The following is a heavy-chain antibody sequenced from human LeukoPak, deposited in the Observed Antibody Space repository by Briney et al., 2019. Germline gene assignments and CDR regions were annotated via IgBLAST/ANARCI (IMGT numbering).Heavy chain of an antibody. V-gene: IGHV1-3*03. J-gene: IGHJ4*02. CDR2: INAGNGNT. CDR3: ARAGAYCGGDCYSPPDY. CDR1: GYTFTSYA. D-gene: IGHD2-21*02. Sequence: ASVKVSCKTSGYTFTSYAMHWVRQAPGQRLEWMGWINAGNGNTKCSQEFQGRVTITRDTSASTAYMELSSLRSEDMAVYYCARAGAYCGGDCYSPPDYWGQGTLVTVSS.